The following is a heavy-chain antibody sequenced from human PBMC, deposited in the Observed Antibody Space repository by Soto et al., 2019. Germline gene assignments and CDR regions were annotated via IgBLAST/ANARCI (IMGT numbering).Heavy chain of an antibody. Sequence: QVQLVQSGAEVKKPGSSVKVSCKASGGTFSSYTISWVRQAPGQGLEWMGRIIPILGIANYAQKFQGRVTITADKSTSTAYMELSSLRSEDTAVYYCASVPVIAVAGPFDIWGQGTMVTVSS. CDR3: ASVPVIAVAGPFDI. J-gene: IGHJ3*02. D-gene: IGHD6-19*01. CDR1: GGTFSSYT. V-gene: IGHV1-69*02. CDR2: IIPILGIA.